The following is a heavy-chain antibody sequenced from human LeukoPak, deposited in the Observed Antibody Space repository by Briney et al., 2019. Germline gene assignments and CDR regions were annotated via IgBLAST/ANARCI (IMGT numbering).Heavy chain of an antibody. Sequence: GGSLRLSCAASGFTVSSNYMSWVRQAPGKGLEWVSVIYSGGSTYYADSVKGRFTISRDNSKNTLYLQMNSLRAEDTAVYYCARGDVLRYFDWLYWGQGTLVTVSS. CDR2: IYSGGST. D-gene: IGHD3-9*01. CDR3: ARGDVLRYFDWLY. J-gene: IGHJ4*02. V-gene: IGHV3-66*01. CDR1: GFTVSSNY.